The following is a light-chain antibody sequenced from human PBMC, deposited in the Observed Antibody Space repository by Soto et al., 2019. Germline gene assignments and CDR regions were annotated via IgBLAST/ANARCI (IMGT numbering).Light chain of an antibody. CDR2: DAS. CDR3: QQYNLA. V-gene: IGKV1-5*01. CDR1: QSINNW. Sequence: DIELTQSPSSLSASVGDRVTITCRASQSINNWLAWYQHKPGKAPKILIYDASTLESGVPSRFSGSGSGTEFTLTISSLQPDDFATYYCQQYNLAFGQGTKVDIK. J-gene: IGKJ1*01.